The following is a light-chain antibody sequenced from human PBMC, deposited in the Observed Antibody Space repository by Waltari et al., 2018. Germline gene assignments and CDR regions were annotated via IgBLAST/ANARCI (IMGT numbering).Light chain of an antibody. CDR3: MRARQTPGT. J-gene: IGKJ1*01. CDR2: LVS. Sequence: QSLLRSCGNTVLDGYGQRPGQSPQRLIYLVSSRASGVPDRFSGSGSGTDLTLKMSRVEAEDVGVYFCMRARQTPGTFGQGTRLEI. V-gene: IGKV2-28*01. CDR1: QSLLRSCGNTV.